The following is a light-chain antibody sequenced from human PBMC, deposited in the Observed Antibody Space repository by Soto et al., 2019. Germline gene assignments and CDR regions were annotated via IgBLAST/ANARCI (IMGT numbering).Light chain of an antibody. V-gene: IGKV1-27*01. CDR1: QGISNY. Sequence: DIQMTQSPSSLSASVRDRVIITCRASQGISNYLAWYQQKPGKVPKLLIYAASTLRSGVPSRFSGSGSGTDFTLTISSLQPEDVATYYCQKYNSAPWTFGQGTNVEIK. CDR3: QKYNSAPWT. CDR2: AAS. J-gene: IGKJ1*01.